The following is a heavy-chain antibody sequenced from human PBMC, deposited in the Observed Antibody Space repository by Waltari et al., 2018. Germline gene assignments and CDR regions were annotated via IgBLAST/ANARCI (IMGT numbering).Heavy chain of an antibody. CDR2: INPYAVSS. D-gene: IGHD1-1*01. CDR3: ARWKGYAVDI. Sequence: QVQLVQSGAEVKKPGASVKVSCKASGYRFTAYFLHWLRQAPGQGLEWIGWINPYAVSSDYAQKWQDRVTMTRDTATSTAYMELSRLGSDDTAVYSCARWKGYAVDIWGQGTMGTVSS. J-gene: IGHJ3*02. CDR1: GYRFTAYF. V-gene: IGHV1-2*02.